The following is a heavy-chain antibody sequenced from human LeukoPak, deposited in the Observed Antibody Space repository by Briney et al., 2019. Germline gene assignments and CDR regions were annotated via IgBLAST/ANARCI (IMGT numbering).Heavy chain of an antibody. CDR3: ARESSAAAAGTGYYYYMDV. Sequence: GGSLRLSCAASGFTFSSYSMNWVRQAPGKGLEWVSSISSSSSYIYYADSVKGRFTISRDNAKNSLYLQMNSLRAEDAAVYYCARESSAAAAGTGYYYYMDVWGKGTTVTVSS. D-gene: IGHD6-13*01. CDR1: GFTFSSYS. V-gene: IGHV3-21*01. CDR2: ISSSSSYI. J-gene: IGHJ6*03.